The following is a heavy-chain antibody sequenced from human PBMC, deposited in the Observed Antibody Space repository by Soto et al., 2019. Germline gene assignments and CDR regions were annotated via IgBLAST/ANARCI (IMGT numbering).Heavy chain of an antibody. D-gene: IGHD6-13*01. Sequence: QVQLVQSGAEVKKPGASVKVSCKASGYTFTSYGISWVRQAPGQGLEWMGWISAYNGNTNYAQKLQGRVTMTTDAPTSKAHTQLGSLSSDDTAAYYCARPWAGNSSPAAPLGQGTLVTVSP. CDR3: ARPWAGNSSPAAP. CDR1: GYTFTSYG. V-gene: IGHV1-18*01. CDR2: ISAYNGNT. J-gene: IGHJ5*02.